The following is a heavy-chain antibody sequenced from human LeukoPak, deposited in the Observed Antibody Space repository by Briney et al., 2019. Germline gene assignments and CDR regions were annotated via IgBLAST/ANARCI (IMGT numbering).Heavy chain of an antibody. V-gene: IGHV1-2*02. J-gene: IGHJ4*02. CDR3: ARDRSVEMATVSDY. CDR2: INPNSGGT. Sequence: ASVKVSCKASGYTFTGYYMHWVRQAPGQGLEWMGWINPNSGGTNYAQKFQGRLTVTRDTSTSTVYMELSSLRSEDTAVYYCARDRSVEMATVSDYWGQGTLVTVSS. D-gene: IGHD5-24*01. CDR1: GYTFTGYY.